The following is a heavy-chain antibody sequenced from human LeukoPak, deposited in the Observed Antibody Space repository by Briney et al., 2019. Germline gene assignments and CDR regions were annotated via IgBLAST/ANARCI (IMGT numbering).Heavy chain of an antibody. J-gene: IGHJ5*02. D-gene: IGHD2-15*01. CDR2: ISGSGGST. CDR1: GFTFSSYA. V-gene: IGHV3-23*01. Sequence: PGGSLRLSCAASGFTFSSYAMSWVRQAPGKGLEWVSAISGSGGSTYYADSVKGRFTISRGNSKNTLYLQMNSLRAEDTAVYYCAKAVVVIAATRWFDPWGQGTLVTVSS. CDR3: AKAVVVIAATRWFDP.